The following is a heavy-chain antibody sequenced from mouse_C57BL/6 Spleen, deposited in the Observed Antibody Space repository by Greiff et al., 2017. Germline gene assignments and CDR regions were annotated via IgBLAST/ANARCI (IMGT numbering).Heavy chain of an antibody. CDR1: GYTFTDYE. V-gene: IGHV1-15*01. Sequence: QVQLQQSGAELVRPGASVTLSCKASGYTFTDYEMHWVKQTPVHGLEWIGAIDPETGGTAYNQKFKGKAILTADKSSSTAYMELRSLTSEDSAVYYCTPVVAPFGCWGQGTTLTVSS. J-gene: IGHJ2*01. D-gene: IGHD1-1*01. CDR2: IDPETGGT. CDR3: TPVVAPFGC.